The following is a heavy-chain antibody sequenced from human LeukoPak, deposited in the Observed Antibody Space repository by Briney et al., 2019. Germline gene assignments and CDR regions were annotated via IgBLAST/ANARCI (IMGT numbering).Heavy chain of an antibody. V-gene: IGHV1-3*01. D-gene: IGHD3-16*01. J-gene: IGHJ6*02. CDR2: INAANGNT. CDR1: GYTFTSYA. Sequence: ASVKFSCKASGYTFTSYAMHWVRQAPGQRLEWMGWINAANGNTKYSQKFQGRVTITRDTSASTAYMELSSLRSEDTAVYYCARDRPEGSGLAPYYYYGMDVWGQGTTVTVSS. CDR3: ARDRPEGSGLAPYYYYGMDV.